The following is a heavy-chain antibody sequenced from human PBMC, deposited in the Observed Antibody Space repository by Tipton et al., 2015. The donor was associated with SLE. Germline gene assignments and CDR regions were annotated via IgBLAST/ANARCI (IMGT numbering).Heavy chain of an antibody. Sequence: QLVQSGAEVTEPGASVKVSCKASGYTFTSYGISWVRQAPGQGLEWMGWISAYNGNTNYAQKLQGRATMTTDTSTSTAYMELRSLRSDDTAVYYCARVNYDFWSGSTAWYYMDAWGKGTTVTVSS. V-gene: IGHV1-18*01. D-gene: IGHD3-3*01. CDR1: GYTFTSYG. CDR3: ARVNYDFWSGSTAWYYMDA. CDR2: ISAYNGNT. J-gene: IGHJ6*03.